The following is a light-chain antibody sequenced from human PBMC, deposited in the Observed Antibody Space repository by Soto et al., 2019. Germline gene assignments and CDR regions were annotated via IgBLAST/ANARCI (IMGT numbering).Light chain of an antibody. CDR3: QQGYNTPRT. J-gene: IGKJ1*01. V-gene: IGKV1-39*01. CDR1: QTIDRH. Sequence: DIQMTQSPSSLSASVGDRVTITCRASQTIDRHLNWYQQKPGKAPNLLIYGASSLQSGVPSGFSGSGSGTDFTLTITSLQPEDFATYYCQQGYNTPRTFGQGTKLEMK. CDR2: GAS.